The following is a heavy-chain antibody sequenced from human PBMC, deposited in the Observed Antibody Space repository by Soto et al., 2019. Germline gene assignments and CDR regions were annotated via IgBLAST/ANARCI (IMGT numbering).Heavy chain of an antibody. J-gene: IGHJ6*02. CDR1: GYSFTSYW. D-gene: IGHD3-3*01. CDR2: IYPGDSDT. V-gene: IGHV5-51*01. Sequence: GESLNISCKGSGYSFTSYWIGWVRQMPGKGLECMGIIYPGDSDTRYSPSFQGQVTISADKSVNSVYLQWSSLKASDTATYYCARLGFNYDFLSGYYNVHHYYGIDVWGQGTTVTGSS. CDR3: ARLGFNYDFLSGYYNVHHYYGIDV.